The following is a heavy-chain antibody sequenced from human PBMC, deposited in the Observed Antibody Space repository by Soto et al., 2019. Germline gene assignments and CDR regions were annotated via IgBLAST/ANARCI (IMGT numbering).Heavy chain of an antibody. V-gene: IGHV3-21*06. CDR1: GFNFRNFN. Sequence: NPGGSMRLSCEGSGFNFRNFNMIWVRQALGKGLEWVSSVSGSSSYIYYADSVKGRFTVSRDNANNLVFLQMNGLRPEDTAMYYCARDLRGHYGPWGQGTMVTVSS. CDR2: VSGSSSYI. J-gene: IGHJ3*01. CDR3: ARDLRGHYGP. D-gene: IGHD4-17*01.